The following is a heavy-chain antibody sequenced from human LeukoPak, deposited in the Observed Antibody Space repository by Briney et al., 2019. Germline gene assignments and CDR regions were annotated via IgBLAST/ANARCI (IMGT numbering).Heavy chain of an antibody. Sequence: ASVKVSCKASGYTFTTYYIQWARQAPGQGLEWMGFINPSGGSTSYAQKFQGRVTMTRDTSTSTVYMELSSLRSEDTAVYYCARHPGGDYAYYFDYWGQGTLVTVSS. D-gene: IGHD4-17*01. CDR1: GYTFTTYY. CDR3: ARHPGGDYAYYFDY. CDR2: INPSGGST. V-gene: IGHV1-46*01. J-gene: IGHJ4*02.